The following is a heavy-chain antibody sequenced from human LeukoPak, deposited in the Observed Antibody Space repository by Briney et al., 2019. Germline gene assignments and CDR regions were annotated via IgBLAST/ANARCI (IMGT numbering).Heavy chain of an antibody. CDR2: IYTSGSS. V-gene: IGHV4-4*07. J-gene: IGHJ4*02. Sequence: SETLSLTCTVSGGSISSYYWSWIRQPAGKGLEWIGRIYTSGSSNYNPSLKSRVTMSVDTSKYQFSLKLTSVTAADTAVYYCAGTRYSGSYYTDYWGQGTLVTVSS. CDR1: GGSISSYY. D-gene: IGHD1-26*01. CDR3: AGTRYSGSYYTDY.